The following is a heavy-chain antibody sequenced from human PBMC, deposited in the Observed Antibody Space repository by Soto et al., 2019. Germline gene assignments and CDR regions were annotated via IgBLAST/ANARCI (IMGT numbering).Heavy chain of an antibody. V-gene: IGHV1-18*01. CDR1: GYTFTSYG. J-gene: IGHJ6*02. CDR2: ISAYNGNT. Sequence: ASVKVSCKASGYTFTSYGISWVRQAPGQGLEWMGWISAYNGNTNYAQKLQGRVTMTTDTSTSTAYMELRSLRSDDAAVYYCARDGMGGGVPYSYGIYALAQRTTLTVSS. CDR3: ARDGMGGGVPYSYGIYA. D-gene: IGHD3-16*01.